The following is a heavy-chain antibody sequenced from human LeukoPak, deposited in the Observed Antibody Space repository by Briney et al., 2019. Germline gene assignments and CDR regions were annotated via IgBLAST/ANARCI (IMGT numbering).Heavy chain of an antibody. CDR3: AAAAAGFNYYDSSGYPEGFDY. V-gene: IGHV4-31*03. D-gene: IGHD3-22*01. CDR1: GGSISSGGYC. J-gene: IGHJ4*02. CDR2: IYYSGST. Sequence: SETLSLTCTVSGGSISSGGYCWSWIRQHPGKGLEWIGYIYYSGSTYYNPSLKSRVTISVDTSKNQFSLKLSSVTAADTAVYYCAAAAAGFNYYDSSGYPEGFDYWGQGTLVTVSS.